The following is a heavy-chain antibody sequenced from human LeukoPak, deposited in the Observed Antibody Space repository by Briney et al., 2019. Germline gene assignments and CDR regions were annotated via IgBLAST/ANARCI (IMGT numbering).Heavy chain of an antibody. CDR3: ARGSSYGTPSDFDY. D-gene: IGHD5-18*01. CDR1: GGSFSGYY. CDR2: INHSGST. J-gene: IGHJ4*02. V-gene: IGHV4-34*01. Sequence: PSGTLSLTCAVYGGSFSGYYWSWIRQPPGKGLEWIGEINHSGSTNYNPSLKSRVTISVDTSKNQFSLKLSSVTAADTAVYYCARGSSYGTPSDFDYWGQGTLVTVSS.